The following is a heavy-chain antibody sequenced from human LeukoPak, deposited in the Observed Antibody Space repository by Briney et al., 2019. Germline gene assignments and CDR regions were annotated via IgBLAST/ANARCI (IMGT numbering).Heavy chain of an antibody. Sequence: SVKVSCKASGGTFSSYAISRVRQAPGQGLEWMGGIIPIFGTANYAQKFQGRVKITTDESTSTAYMELSSLRSEDTAVYYCARGARLLTIFGVVSWFDPWGQGTLVTVSS. V-gene: IGHV1-69*05. CDR2: IIPIFGTA. CDR3: ARGARLLTIFGVVSWFDP. CDR1: GGTFSSYA. J-gene: IGHJ5*02. D-gene: IGHD3-3*01.